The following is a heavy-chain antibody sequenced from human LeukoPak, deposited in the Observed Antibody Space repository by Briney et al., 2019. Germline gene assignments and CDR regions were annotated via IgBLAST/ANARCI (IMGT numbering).Heavy chain of an antibody. CDR3: ARRPTSRQYDSSGYYSGYYYMDV. Sequence: PSETLSLNCTVPGGSISSSSYYWGWIRQPPGKGLEWIGSIYYSGSTYYNPSLKSRVTISVDTSKNQFSLKLSSVTAADTAVYYCARRPTSRQYDSSGYYSGYYYMDVWGKGTTVTVSS. D-gene: IGHD3-22*01. V-gene: IGHV4-39*01. CDR1: GGSISSSSYY. J-gene: IGHJ6*03. CDR2: IYYSGST.